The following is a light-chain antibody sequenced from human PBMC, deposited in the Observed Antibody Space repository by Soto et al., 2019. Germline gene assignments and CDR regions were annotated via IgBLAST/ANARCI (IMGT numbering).Light chain of an antibody. CDR3: RQSYSTPWT. Sequence: DTQMTQSPSTLSSSVGDRVTITCRASQSISSYLNWYQQKPGKAPKLLIYAASSLQSGVPSRFSGSGSGTDFTLTISSLQPEDFATYYCRQSYSTPWTFGQGTKVDIK. V-gene: IGKV1-39*01. CDR2: AAS. CDR1: QSISSY. J-gene: IGKJ1*01.